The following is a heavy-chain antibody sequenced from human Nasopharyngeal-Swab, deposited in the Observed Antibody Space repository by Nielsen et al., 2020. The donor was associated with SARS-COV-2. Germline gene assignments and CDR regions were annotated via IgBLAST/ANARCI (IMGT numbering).Heavy chain of an antibody. J-gene: IGHJ4*02. V-gene: IGHV1-2*06. CDR2: INPNSGGT. CDR1: GYSFTDYF. D-gene: IGHD5-18*01. Sequence: ASVKVSCKASGYSFTDYFMEWVRLAPGQGLEWMGRINPNSGGTNYAKKFQGRVAMTRDTSLTTGTMELSGLRSDDTAVYFCSRVPRVGGYSYGYDYWGQGTLVTVSS. CDR3: SRVPRVGGYSYGYDY.